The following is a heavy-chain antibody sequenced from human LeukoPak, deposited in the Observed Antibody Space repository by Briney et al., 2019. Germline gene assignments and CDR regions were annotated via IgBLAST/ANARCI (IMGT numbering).Heavy chain of an antibody. V-gene: IGHV3-48*01. Sequence: GGSLRLSCAASGFTFSSYSMNWVRQAPGKGLEWVSYISSSSSTIYYDDSVKGRFTISRENAKNSLYLQINSLRAEDTAVYYCAREEYSSSSVDYWGQGTLVTVSS. D-gene: IGHD6-6*01. CDR2: ISSSSSTI. CDR3: AREEYSSSSVDY. CDR1: GFTFSSYS. J-gene: IGHJ4*02.